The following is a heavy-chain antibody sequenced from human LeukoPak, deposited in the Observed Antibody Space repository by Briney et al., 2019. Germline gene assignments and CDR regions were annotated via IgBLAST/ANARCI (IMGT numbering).Heavy chain of an antibody. CDR2: IRRKANSYAT. J-gene: IGHJ3*02. CDR3: TSANIVVVPAAFDAFDI. Sequence: GGSLTLSCAASGFTLSGSAMHWVRQASGKGLEWVGRIRRKANSYATAYAASVKGRFTISRDDSKNTAYLQMNSLKTEDTAVYYCTSANIVVVPAAFDAFDIWGQGTMVTVSS. CDR1: GFTLSGSA. V-gene: IGHV3-73*01. D-gene: IGHD2-2*01.